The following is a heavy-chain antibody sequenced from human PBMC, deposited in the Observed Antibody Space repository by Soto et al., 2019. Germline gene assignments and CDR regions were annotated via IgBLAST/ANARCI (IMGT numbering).Heavy chain of an antibody. D-gene: IGHD2-15*01. Sequence: ASVKVSCKASGYTSTNYGMHWVRQAPEQRLEWMGWINAGSGNTKYSQKFQGRITITRDTSASTVYMELSSLRSEDTAVYYCAREVNQRPRLGYCSGGSCYSYFDYWGQGTLVTVSS. CDR1: GYTSTNYG. V-gene: IGHV1-3*01. CDR2: INAGSGNT. J-gene: IGHJ4*02. CDR3: AREVNQRPRLGYCSGGSCYSYFDY.